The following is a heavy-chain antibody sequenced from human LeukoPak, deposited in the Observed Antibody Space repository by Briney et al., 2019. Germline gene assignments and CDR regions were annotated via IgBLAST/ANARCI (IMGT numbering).Heavy chain of an antibody. V-gene: IGHV3-21*01. D-gene: IGHD1-26*01. Sequence: GGSLRLSCAASGFTFSSYSMNWVRQAPGKGLEWVSSISSSSSYIYYADSVKGRFTISRDNAKNSLYLQMNSLRAEDTAVYYCAREEWELLPDDYWGQGTLVTVSS. CDR3: AREEWELLPDDY. CDR1: GFTFSSYS. J-gene: IGHJ4*02. CDR2: ISSSSSYI.